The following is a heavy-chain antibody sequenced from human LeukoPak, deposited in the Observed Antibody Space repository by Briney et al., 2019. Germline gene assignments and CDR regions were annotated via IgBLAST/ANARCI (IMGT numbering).Heavy chain of an antibody. D-gene: IGHD5-18*01. CDR1: GFTFSSYE. CDR2: ICSSGTTT. CDR3: ARGDHPNWIQLSDHAFDY. Sequence: GGSLRLSCAASGFTFSSYEMSWVRQAPGKGLEWVSYICSSGTTTYYADSVKGRFTTSRDTAKNSLYLQMNSMRAEDTAVYYCARGDHPNWIQLSDHAFDYWGQGTQVSVPS. V-gene: IGHV3-48*03. J-gene: IGHJ4*02.